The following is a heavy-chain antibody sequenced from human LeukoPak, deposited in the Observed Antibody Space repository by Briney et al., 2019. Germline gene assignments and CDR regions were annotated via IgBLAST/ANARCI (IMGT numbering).Heavy chain of an antibody. V-gene: IGHV1-18*01. Sequence: GASVKVSCKGSGYTFTSYGISWVRQAPGQGLEWMGWISAYNGNTNYAQRLQGRVTMTTDTSTSTAYMELRSLRSDDTAVYYCARDADDYGDYPPCFGYWGQGTLVTVSS. D-gene: IGHD4-17*01. J-gene: IGHJ4*02. CDR2: ISAYNGNT. CDR1: GYTFTSYG. CDR3: ARDADDYGDYPPCFGY.